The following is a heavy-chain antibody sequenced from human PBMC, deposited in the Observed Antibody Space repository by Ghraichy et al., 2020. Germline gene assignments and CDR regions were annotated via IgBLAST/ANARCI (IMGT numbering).Heavy chain of an antibody. V-gene: IGHV3-23*01. Sequence: GGSLRLSCAASGFTFSSYAMSWVRQAPGKGLEWVSAISGSGGSTYYADSVKGRFTISRDNSKNTLYLQMNSLRAEDTAVYYCAKSSTYSSSSEPFPLGYWGQGTLVTVSS. J-gene: IGHJ4*02. CDR3: AKSSTYSSSSEPFPLGY. CDR1: GFTFSSYA. CDR2: ISGSGGST. D-gene: IGHD6-6*01.